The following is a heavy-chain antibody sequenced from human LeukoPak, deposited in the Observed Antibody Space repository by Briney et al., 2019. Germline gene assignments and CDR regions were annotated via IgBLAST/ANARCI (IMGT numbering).Heavy chain of an antibody. CDR1: GFAFSSYD. D-gene: IGHD3-22*01. Sequence: GGSLRLSCAASGFAFSSYDMHWVRQATGKGLEWVSAIGTAGDTYYPGSVKGRFTISRENAKNSLYLQMNSLRAGDTAVYYCARVSDSSGYYFNWYFDLWGRGTLVTVSS. J-gene: IGHJ2*01. CDR3: ARVSDSSGYYFNWYFDL. CDR2: IGTAGDT. V-gene: IGHV3-13*01.